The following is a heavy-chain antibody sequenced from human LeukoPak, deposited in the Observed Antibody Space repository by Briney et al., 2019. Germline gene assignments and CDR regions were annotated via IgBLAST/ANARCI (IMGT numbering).Heavy chain of an antibody. J-gene: IGHJ4*02. Sequence: GSLRLSCAASGFTFSTYGMSWVRQAPGKGLEWVSAISGSGGSTYYADSVKGRFTISRDNSKNTLYLQMNSLRAEDTAVYYCAQGAMVRGARSSNYWGQGTLVTVSS. CDR2: ISGSGGST. D-gene: IGHD3-10*01. V-gene: IGHV3-23*01. CDR1: GFTFSTYG. CDR3: AQGAMVRGARSSNY.